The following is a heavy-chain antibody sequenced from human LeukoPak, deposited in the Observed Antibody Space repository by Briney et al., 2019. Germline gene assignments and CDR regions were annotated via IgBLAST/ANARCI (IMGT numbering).Heavy chain of an antibody. CDR1: GFTFSSFA. Sequence: PGGSLRLSCTTSGFTFSSFALNWVRQAPGKGLEWVSSISGGGDSTYADSVKGRFAISRDHSKNTLYLQMNSLRADDTAVYYCVTEGLDYWGQGTLVTVSS. CDR3: VTEGLDY. V-gene: IGHV3-23*01. J-gene: IGHJ4*02. CDR2: ISGGGDST.